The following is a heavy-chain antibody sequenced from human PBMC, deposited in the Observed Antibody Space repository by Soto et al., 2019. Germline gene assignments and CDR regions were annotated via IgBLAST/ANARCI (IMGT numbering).Heavy chain of an antibody. CDR3: ARDSRTMIVVAPDY. V-gene: IGHV3-21*01. D-gene: IGHD3-22*01. CDR1: GFTFSSYS. Sequence: GGSLRLSCAASGFTFSSYSMNWVRQAPGKGLEWVSSISSSSSYIYYADSVKGRFTISRDNAKNSLYLQMNSLRAEDTAVYYCARDSRTMIVVAPDYWGQGTLVTVSS. CDR2: ISSSSSYI. J-gene: IGHJ4*02.